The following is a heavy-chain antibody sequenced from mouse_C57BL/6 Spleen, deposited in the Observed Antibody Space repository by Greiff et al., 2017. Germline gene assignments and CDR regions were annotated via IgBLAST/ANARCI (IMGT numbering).Heavy chain of an antibody. J-gene: IGHJ2*01. Sequence: EVQLQQSGPELVKPGASVKISCKASGYSFTGYYMNWVKQSPEKSLEWIGEINPSTGGTTYNQKFKAKGTLTVDKSSSTAYMQLKSLTSDDSAVYYCSGGYGNYGDYWGQGTTLTVSS. CDR1: GYSFTGYY. V-gene: IGHV1-42*01. CDR2: INPSTGGT. CDR3: SGGYGNYGDY. D-gene: IGHD2-1*01.